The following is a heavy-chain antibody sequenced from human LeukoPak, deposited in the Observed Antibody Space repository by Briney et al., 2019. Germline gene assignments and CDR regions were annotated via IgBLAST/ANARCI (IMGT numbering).Heavy chain of an antibody. D-gene: IGHD4-23*01. V-gene: IGHV4-4*02. CDR1: GVSISSSSGNC. Sequence: TXSETLSLTCAVSGVSISSSSGNCWTWVRQPPGKGLEWIGEIYHSGSTNYNPSLKSRVTMLLDKSKNQFSLKLSSVTAADTAVYYCARNGGNSDFDYWGQGTLVTVSS. J-gene: IGHJ4*02. CDR2: IYHSGST. CDR3: ARNGGNSDFDY.